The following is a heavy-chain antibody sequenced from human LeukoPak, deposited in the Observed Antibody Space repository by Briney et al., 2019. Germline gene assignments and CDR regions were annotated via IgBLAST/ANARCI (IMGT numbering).Heavy chain of an antibody. CDR1: GFTFSSYG. J-gene: IGHJ4*02. V-gene: IGHV3-33*01. CDR3: ARDAAAGNDFCDY. D-gene: IGHD6-13*01. Sequence: GGSLRLSCAASGFTFSSYGMHWVRQAPGKGLEWVAVIWYDGSNKYYADSVKGRFTISRDNSKNTLYLQMNSLRAEDTAVYYCARDAAAGNDFCDYRGQGTLVTVSS. CDR2: IWYDGSNK.